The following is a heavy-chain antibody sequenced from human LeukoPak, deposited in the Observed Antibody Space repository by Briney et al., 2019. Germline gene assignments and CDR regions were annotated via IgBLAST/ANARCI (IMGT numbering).Heavy chain of an antibody. V-gene: IGHV4-34*01. Sequence: PSETLSLTCAVYGGSFSGYYWSWIRQPPGKGLEWIGEINHSGSTDYNPSLKSRVTISVDTSKNQFSLKLSSVTAADTAVYYCARGKIRAPNYYYYGMDVWGQGTTVTVSS. CDR1: GGSFSGYY. CDR2: INHSGST. D-gene: IGHD4-17*01. J-gene: IGHJ6*02. CDR3: ARGKIRAPNYYYYGMDV.